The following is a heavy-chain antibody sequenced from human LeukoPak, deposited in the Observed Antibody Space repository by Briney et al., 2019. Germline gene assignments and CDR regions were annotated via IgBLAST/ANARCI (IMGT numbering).Heavy chain of an antibody. J-gene: IGHJ4*02. D-gene: IGHD3-22*01. CDR2: IYYSGST. CDR1: GGSFSSYY. Sequence: SETLSLTCTVSGGSFSSYYWRWVRQPPGKGLEWSGYIYYSGSTNYNPSLKSRVTISVDTSKNQFSLKLSSVTAADTAVYYCARLHSSGYYYLDYWGQGTLVTVSS. V-gene: IGHV4-59*01. CDR3: ARLHSSGYYYLDY.